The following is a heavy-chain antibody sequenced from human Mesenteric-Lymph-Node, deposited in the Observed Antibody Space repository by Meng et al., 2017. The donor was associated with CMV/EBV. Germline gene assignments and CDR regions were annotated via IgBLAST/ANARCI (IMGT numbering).Heavy chain of an antibody. V-gene: IGHV1-18*01. CDR2: INTYNGNT. Sequence: ASVKVSCKASGYTFYNYGISWVRQAPGQGLEWLGWINTYNGNTNYAQKLQGRVTMSTDTSTSTAYMELRSLRSDDTAVYYCARGGYYDFWSGYYPLDYWGQGTLVTVSS. CDR3: ARGGYYDFWSGYYPLDY. CDR1: GYTFYNYG. D-gene: IGHD3-3*01. J-gene: IGHJ4*02.